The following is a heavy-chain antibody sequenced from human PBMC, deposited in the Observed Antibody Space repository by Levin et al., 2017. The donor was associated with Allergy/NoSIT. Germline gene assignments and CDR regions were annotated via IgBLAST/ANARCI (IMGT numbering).Heavy chain of an antibody. D-gene: IGHD3-10*01. V-gene: IGHV3-64D*06. CDR2: ISSNGGST. Sequence: GESLKISCSASGFTFSSYAMHWVRQAPGKGLEYVSAISSNGGSTYYADSVKGRFTISRDNSKNTLYLQMSSLRAEDTAVYYCVKDRDGSGSYSAFDIWGQGTMVTVSS. CDR3: VKDRDGSGSYSAFDI. CDR1: GFTFSSYA. J-gene: IGHJ3*02.